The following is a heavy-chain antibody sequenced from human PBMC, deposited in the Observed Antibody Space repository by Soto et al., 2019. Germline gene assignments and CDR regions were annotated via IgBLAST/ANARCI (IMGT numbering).Heavy chain of an antibody. CDR1: GGAIGSHY. J-gene: IGHJ5*02. Sequence: SETLSLTCTTSGGAIGSHYWTWIRQPAGKGLEWIGRIYSSGSTQYNPSLQSRVTMSLDTSKNQFSLRLESVTAADTAVYYCERGPRFSDWFDPWGQGTLVTVSS. V-gene: IGHV4-4*07. CDR2: IYSSGST. CDR3: ERGPRFSDWFDP. D-gene: IGHD3-3*01.